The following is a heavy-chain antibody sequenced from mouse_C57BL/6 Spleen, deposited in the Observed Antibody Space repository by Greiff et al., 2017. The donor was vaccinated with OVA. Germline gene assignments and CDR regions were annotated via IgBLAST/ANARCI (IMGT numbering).Heavy chain of an antibody. Sequence: VHVKQSGPELVKPGASVKIPCKASGYTFTDYNMDWVKQSHGKSLEWIGDINPNNGGTIYNQKFKGKATLTVDKSSSTAYMELRSLTSEDTAVYYCARATVVDPFYAMDYWGQGTSVTVSS. J-gene: IGHJ4*01. CDR1: GYTFTDYN. D-gene: IGHD1-1*01. V-gene: IGHV1-18*01. CDR3: ARATVVDPFYAMDY. CDR2: INPNNGGT.